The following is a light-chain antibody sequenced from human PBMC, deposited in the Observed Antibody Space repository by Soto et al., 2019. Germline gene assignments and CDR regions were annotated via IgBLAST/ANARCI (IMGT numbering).Light chain of an antibody. J-gene: IGKJ5*01. CDR3: QQANSFPIT. V-gene: IGKV1-12*01. CDR2: DAS. CDR1: QTIRTR. Sequence: DIQMTQSPSPLSASLGDRVTITCRASQTIRTRLAWYQQKPGKAPKLLIYDASTLYSGVPSRFSGSGSGTDFTLTISSLQPEDFATYYCQQANSFPITFGQGTRLEIK.